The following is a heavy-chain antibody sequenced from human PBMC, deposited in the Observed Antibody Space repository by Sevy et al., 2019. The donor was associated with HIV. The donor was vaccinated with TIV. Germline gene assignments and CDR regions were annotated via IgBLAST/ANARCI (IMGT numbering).Heavy chain of an antibody. CDR3: TTDKDCSGGSCYSDFDY. J-gene: IGHJ4*02. D-gene: IGHD2-15*01. Sequence: GGSLRLSCAASGFTFSNAWMNWVRQAPGKGLEWVGRIKSKTDGGTTDYAAPVKGRFTISRDDSKNTLYLQMNSLKTKDTAVYYCTTDKDCSGGSCYSDFDYWGQGTLVTVSS. CDR1: GFTFSNAW. V-gene: IGHV3-15*07. CDR2: IKSKTDGGTT.